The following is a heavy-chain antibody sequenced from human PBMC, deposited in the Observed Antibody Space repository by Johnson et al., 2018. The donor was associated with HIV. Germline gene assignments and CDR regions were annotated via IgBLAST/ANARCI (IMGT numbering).Heavy chain of an antibody. CDR2: IHYDGNHT. D-gene: IGHD6-19*01. V-gene: IGHV3-30*02. CDR1: AFTFSSYD. Sequence: VQLVESGGGVVQPGGSLRLSCAASAFTFSSYDIHWVRQAPGKGLEWVAFIHYDGNHTHYADSVKGRFTISRDNSKTTLYLQMNSLRAEDTAVYYCARDWGLYSSGWYVDALDIWGQGTMVTVSS. J-gene: IGHJ3*02. CDR3: ARDWGLYSSGWYVDALDI.